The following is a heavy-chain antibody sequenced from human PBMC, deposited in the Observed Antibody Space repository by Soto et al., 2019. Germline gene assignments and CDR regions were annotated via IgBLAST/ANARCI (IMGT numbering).Heavy chain of an antibody. CDR2: IWYDGGEK. Sequence: QVQLVESGGGVVQPGRSLRLSCAASGFTFNTFGMHWVRQAPGKGLEWVAVIWYDGGEKHYAASVKGRFTISRDNSKNTLFLQMNSLRAADTAVYYCARDARIAVAYGMDVWGQGTTVTVSS. J-gene: IGHJ6*02. CDR3: ARDARIAVAYGMDV. D-gene: IGHD6-19*01. V-gene: IGHV3-33*01. CDR1: GFTFNTFG.